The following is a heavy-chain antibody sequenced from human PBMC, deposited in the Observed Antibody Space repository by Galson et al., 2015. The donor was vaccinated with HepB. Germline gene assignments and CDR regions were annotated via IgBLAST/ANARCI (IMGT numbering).Heavy chain of an antibody. V-gene: IGHV3-9*01. D-gene: IGHD3-10*01. CDR3: AQDLTYYYGSGSYFVGMNA. CDR2: ISWKSDFP. CDR1: GFTFEDYA. Sequence: SLRLSCAASGFTFEDYAMHWVRQVPGKGLEWVAGISWKSDFPGYADSVRGRFTISRDNAKYSLYLQMNSLRTEDTALYYCAQDLTYYYGSGSYFVGMNAWGQGTTVTVSA. J-gene: IGHJ6*01.